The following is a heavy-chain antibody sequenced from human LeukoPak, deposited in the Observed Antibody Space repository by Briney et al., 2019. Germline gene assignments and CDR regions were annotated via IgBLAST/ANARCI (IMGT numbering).Heavy chain of an antibody. CDR2: IYYTGST. V-gene: IGHV4-39*01. CDR1: GDSISNGGYS. Sequence: PSETQSLTCTVSGDSISNGGYSWPWIRQPPGKGLEWIGSIYYTGSTYYNLYLKSRVTMSVDTSKNQFSLKLSSVTAADTAMYHCAGYQTYNSGTFHNALDYWGQGKSVAVSS. D-gene: IGHD3-10*01. CDR3: AGYQTYNSGTFHNALDY. J-gene: IGHJ4*02.